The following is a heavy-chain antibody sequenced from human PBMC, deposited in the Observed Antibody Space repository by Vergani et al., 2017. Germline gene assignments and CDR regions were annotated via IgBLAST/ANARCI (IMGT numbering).Heavy chain of an antibody. V-gene: IGHV1-18*01. D-gene: IGHD1-26*01. J-gene: IGHJ4*02. CDR1: GYTFTSYG. CDR2: ISAYNGNT. CDR3: AXDRGSLVSSEEWELLCGADPPGVFDY. Sequence: QVQLVQSGAEVKKPGASVKVSCKASGYTFTSYGISWVRQAPGQGLEWMGWISAYNGNTNYAQKLQGGVTMTTDTSTSTAYMELRSLRSDDTAVYYCAXDRGSLVSSEEWELLCGADPPGVFDYWGQGTLVTVSS.